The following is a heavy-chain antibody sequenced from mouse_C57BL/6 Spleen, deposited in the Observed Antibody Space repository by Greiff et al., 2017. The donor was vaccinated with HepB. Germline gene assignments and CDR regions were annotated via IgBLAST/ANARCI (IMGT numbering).Heavy chain of an antibody. D-gene: IGHD2-4*01. Sequence: VQLQQSGPGLVKPSQSLSLTCSVTGYSITSGYYWNWIRQFPGNKLEWMGYISYDGSNNYNPSLKNRISITRDTSKNQFFLKLNSVTTEDTATYYWARDLVGIYYDYYYAMDYWGQGTSVTVSS. CDR1: GYSITSGYY. V-gene: IGHV3-6*01. CDR2: ISYDGSN. CDR3: ARDLVGIYYDYYYAMDY. J-gene: IGHJ4*01.